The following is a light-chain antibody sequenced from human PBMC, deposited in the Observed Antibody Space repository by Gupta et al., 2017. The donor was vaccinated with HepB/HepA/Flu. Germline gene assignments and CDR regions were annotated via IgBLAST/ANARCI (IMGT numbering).Light chain of an antibody. J-gene: IGKJ4*01. V-gene: IGKV3-20*01. CDR3: QQDSSSLT. CDR1: QSVSSSY. Sequence: EIVLPPSPDTLSLSPGERATLSCRASQSVSSSYLAWYQQKPGEAPMLIFYGASSRARGIPDLFSGSGSGADFPLTSSRLEPEYVAVYYCQQDSSSLTFGGGTKVEIK. CDR2: GAS.